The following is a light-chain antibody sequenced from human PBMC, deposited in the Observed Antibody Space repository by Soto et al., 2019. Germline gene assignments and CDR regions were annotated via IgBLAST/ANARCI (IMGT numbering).Light chain of an antibody. V-gene: IGLV2-14*01. Sequence: QSALTQPASVSGAPGQSITISCTGTSSDVGGYNFVSWYQQHPGTAPKLMIYDVTYRPSGVSNRFSGSKSGNTASLTIAGLHAEDEADYYCSSHAGSTLVVFGGGTKLTVL. CDR3: SSHAGSTLVV. CDR1: SSDVGGYNF. J-gene: IGLJ2*01. CDR2: DVT.